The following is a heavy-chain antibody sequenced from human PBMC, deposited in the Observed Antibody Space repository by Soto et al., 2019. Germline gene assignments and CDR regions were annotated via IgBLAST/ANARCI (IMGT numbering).Heavy chain of an antibody. V-gene: IGHV4-39*01. Sequence: SETLSLTCTVSGGSISSSSYYWGWIRQAPGKGLEWIGSIYYSGSTYYNPSLKSRVTISVDTSKNQFSLKLSSVTAADTAVYCCARQSCISTSCSPMGNYYYYGMDVWGQGTTVTVSS. J-gene: IGHJ6*02. CDR3: ARQSCISTSCSPMGNYYYYGMDV. D-gene: IGHD2-2*01. CDR1: GGSISSSSYY. CDR2: IYYSGST.